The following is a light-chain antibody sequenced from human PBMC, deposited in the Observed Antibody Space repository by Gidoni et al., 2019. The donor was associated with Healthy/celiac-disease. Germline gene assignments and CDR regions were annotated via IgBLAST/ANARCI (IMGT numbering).Light chain of an antibody. V-gene: IGKV1-39*01. CDR1: HSISTY. CDR2: AAS. J-gene: IGKJ3*01. CDR3: QQSYISPCT. Sequence: DIQMTQSPSALSASVGDRVTITCRASHSISTYLNWYQQKPGKAPKLLIYAASSLQSGVPSRFSGSGSGTDFTLTISSLQPDDFATYFCQQSYISPCTFGPGTKVHIK.